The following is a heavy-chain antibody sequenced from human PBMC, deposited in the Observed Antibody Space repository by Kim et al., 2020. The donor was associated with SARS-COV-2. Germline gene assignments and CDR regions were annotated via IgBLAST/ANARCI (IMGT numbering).Heavy chain of an antibody. V-gene: IGHV3-66*01. CDR2: IYSGGRT. Sequence: GGSLRLSCAPSGFSVRNYYLSWVRQAPGKGLEWVSLIYSGGRTFYADSVKGRFTLSKDNSKDTLYLQMNSLGAEDTAVYYCARAGYYDSSGYYFDFPFDV. D-gene: IGHD3-22*01. J-gene: IGHJ3*01. CDR1: GFSVRNYY. CDR3: ARAGYYDSSGYYFDFPFDV.